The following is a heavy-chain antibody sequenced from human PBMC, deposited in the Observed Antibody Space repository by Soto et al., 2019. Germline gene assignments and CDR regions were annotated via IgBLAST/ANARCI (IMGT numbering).Heavy chain of an antibody. CDR1: GFTVSSNY. V-gene: IGHV3-66*01. D-gene: IGHD5-18*01. CDR3: ARDGYSYVYYYYYYMDV. CDR2: IYSGGST. J-gene: IGHJ6*03. Sequence: GGSLRLSCAAPGFTVSSNYMSWVRQAPGKGLEWVSVIYSGGSTYYADSVKGRFTISRDNSKNTLYLQMNSLRAEDTAVYYCARDGYSYVYYYYYYMDVWGKGTTVTVSS.